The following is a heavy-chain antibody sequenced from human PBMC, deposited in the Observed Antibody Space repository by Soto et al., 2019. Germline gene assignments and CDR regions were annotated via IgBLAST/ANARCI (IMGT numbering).Heavy chain of an antibody. CDR1: GGSFSGYY. V-gene: IGHV4-34*01. Sequence: LSLTCAVYGGSFSGYYWSWIRQPPGKGLEWIGEINHSGSTNYNPSLKSRVTISVDTSKNQFSLKLSSVTAADTAVYYCARAGYDSSGSHSWFDPWGQGTLVTVSS. CDR2: INHSGST. D-gene: IGHD3-22*01. J-gene: IGHJ5*02. CDR3: ARAGYDSSGSHSWFDP.